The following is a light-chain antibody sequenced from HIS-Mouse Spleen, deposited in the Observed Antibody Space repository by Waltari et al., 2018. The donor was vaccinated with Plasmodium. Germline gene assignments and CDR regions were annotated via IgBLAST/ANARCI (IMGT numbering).Light chain of an antibody. CDR3: QQYNNWPPTWT. CDR2: GAS. Sequence: EIVMTQSPATLSMSPGDRDTISCRASQSVSSNLAWYQQKPGQAPRLLIYGASTRATGIPARFSGSGSGTEFTLTISSMQSEDFAVYYCQQYNNWPPTWTFGQGTKVEIK. CDR1: QSVSSN. V-gene: IGKV3-15*01. J-gene: IGKJ1*01.